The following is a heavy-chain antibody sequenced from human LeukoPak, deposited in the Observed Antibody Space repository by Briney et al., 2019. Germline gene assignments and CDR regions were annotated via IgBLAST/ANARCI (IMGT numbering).Heavy chain of an antibody. CDR1: GFTFNSYE. J-gene: IGHJ4*02. Sequence: PGGSLRLSCAASGFTFNSYEMIWVCQAPGKGLEWVSSISGSGRTIYIADSVKGRFNISRDSAKNTLYLHMNTLRVEDTALYYCARGGGSITMTHWGQGTLVTVSS. CDR3: ARGGGSITMTH. V-gene: IGHV3-48*03. CDR2: ISGSGRTI. D-gene: IGHD3-22*01.